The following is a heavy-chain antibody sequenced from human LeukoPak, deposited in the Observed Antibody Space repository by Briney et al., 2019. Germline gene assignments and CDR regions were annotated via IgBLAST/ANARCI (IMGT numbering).Heavy chain of an antibody. J-gene: IGHJ5*02. CDR3: ARGEGNSHAYNWFDL. V-gene: IGHV1-8*01. Sequence: GASVKVSCKASGNTFTSNDINWVRQASGQGLEWMGWMNPNSGNTGYAQKFQGRVTMTRDTSISTAYMELSSLRSEDTALYYCARGEGNSHAYNWFDLWGQGTLVTVSS. CDR1: GNTFTSND. CDR2: MNPNSGNT. D-gene: IGHD4-23*01.